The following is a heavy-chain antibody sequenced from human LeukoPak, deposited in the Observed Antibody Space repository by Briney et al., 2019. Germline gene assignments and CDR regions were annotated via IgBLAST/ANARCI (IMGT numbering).Heavy chain of an antibody. V-gene: IGHV4-34*01. D-gene: IGHD3-22*01. CDR1: GGSFSGYY. CDR2: INHSGST. CDR3: ARASYSYDINGWVPFDY. Sequence: SETLSLTCAVYGGSFSGYYWSWIRQSPGKGLEWIGEINHSGSTNYNPSLKSRVTISVDTSKNQFSLKLSSVTAADTAVYYCARASYSYDINGWVPFDYWGQGTLVTVSS. J-gene: IGHJ4*02.